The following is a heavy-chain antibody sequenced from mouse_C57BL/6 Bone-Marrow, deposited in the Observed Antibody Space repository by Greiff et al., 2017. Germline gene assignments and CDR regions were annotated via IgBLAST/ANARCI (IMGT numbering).Heavy chain of an antibody. J-gene: IGHJ4*01. CDR2: IDPSDSYP. CDR1: GYTFTSYW. V-gene: IGHV1-69*01. D-gene: IGHD1-1*01. Sequence: VQLQQPGAELVMPGTSVKLSCKASGYTFTSYWMHWVKQRPGQGLEWLGEIDPSDSYPNYNQKFKGKSTLTVDKSSSTAYMQRSSLTSEDSAVYYCSRLGCYCGSSHYAMDYWGQGTSVTVS. CDR3: SRLGCYCGSSHYAMDY.